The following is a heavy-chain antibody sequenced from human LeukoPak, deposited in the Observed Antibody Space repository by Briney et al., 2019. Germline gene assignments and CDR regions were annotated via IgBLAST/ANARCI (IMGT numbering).Heavy chain of an antibody. J-gene: IGHJ4*02. V-gene: IGHV1-46*01. Sequence: ASVKVSCKASGYTFTGYYMHWVRQAPGQGLEWMGIINPSGGSTSYAQKFQGRVTMTRDMSTSTVYMELGSLRSEDTAVYYCARSLFVNAAAGTGYWGQGTLVTVSS. CDR3: ARSLFVNAAAGTGY. D-gene: IGHD6-13*01. CDR2: INPSGGST. CDR1: GYTFTGYY.